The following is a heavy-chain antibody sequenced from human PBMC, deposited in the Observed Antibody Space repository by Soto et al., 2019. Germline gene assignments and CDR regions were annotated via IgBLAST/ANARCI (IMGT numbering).Heavy chain of an antibody. CDR2: ITEDGSEK. J-gene: IGHJ6*02. D-gene: IGHD2-2*01. CDR3: ARDLGAPGRGSAVGYYYHYGMDV. V-gene: IGHV3-7*05. CDR1: EFTFSSYW. Sequence: EVQLVESGGGLVQPGGSLRLSCAASEFTFSSYWMNWVRQAPGKGLEWVANITEDGSEKYYVDSVKGRFTISRDNAKNSLSLQMNRLRGEDTAVYYCARDLGAPGRGSAVGYYYHYGMDVWGQGTTVTVSS.